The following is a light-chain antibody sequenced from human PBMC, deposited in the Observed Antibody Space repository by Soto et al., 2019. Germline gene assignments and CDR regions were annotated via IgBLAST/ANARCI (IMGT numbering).Light chain of an antibody. CDR1: SSNIGAGYD. CDR3: QSYDSSLSDSWV. Sequence: QPVLTQPPSVSGAPGQRVTISCTGSSSNIGAGYDVHWYQQLPGAAPKLLIYDNSNRPAGVPDRFSGSKSGTSASLAITGLQADDEADYYCQSYDSSLSDSWVFGGGTKLTVL. CDR2: DNS. V-gene: IGLV1-40*01. J-gene: IGLJ3*02.